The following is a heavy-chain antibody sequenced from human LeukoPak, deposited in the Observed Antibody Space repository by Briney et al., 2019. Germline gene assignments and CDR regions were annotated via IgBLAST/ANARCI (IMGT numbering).Heavy chain of an antibody. D-gene: IGHD2-8*02. CDR2: MNPNSGNT. J-gene: IGHJ4*02. CDR1: GYTFTSYD. V-gene: IGHV1-8*03. CDR3: ARDIHYWSFDY. Sequence: ASVKVSCKASGYTFTSYDINWVRQATAQGLEWMGWMNPNSGNTGYAQKFQGRVTITRDTSATTSYMELSSLRSEDTAVYYCARDIHYWSFDYWGQGTLVTVSS.